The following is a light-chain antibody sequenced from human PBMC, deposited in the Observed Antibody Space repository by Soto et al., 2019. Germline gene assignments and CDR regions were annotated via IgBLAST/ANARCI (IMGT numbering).Light chain of an antibody. CDR1: NSDMGGYNF. V-gene: IGLV2-14*03. Sequence: QSALTQPASVSGSPGQSITISCTGTNSDMGGYNFVSWYQQHPGKAPKLMFYDVTNRPSGVSNRFSGSKSGKTASLTISGLQAEDEAVYYCSSYTSTNTVVFGGGTKVTVL. CDR3: SSYTSTNTVV. CDR2: DVT. J-gene: IGLJ2*01.